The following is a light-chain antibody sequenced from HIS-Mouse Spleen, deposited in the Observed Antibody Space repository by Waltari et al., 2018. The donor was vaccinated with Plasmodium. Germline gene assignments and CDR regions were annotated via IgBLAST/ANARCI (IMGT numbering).Light chain of an antibody. CDR3: GTWDSSLSAGVV. V-gene: IGLV1-51*01. Sequence: QSVLTQPPSVSAAPGQKVTISCSGSSSNIGNNYVSWYQQLPGTAPKPLIYDSIKRPSGFPDRFSGSKSGTSATLGITGLQTGDEADYYCGTWDSSLSAGVVFGGGTKLTVL. CDR2: DSI. CDR1: SSNIGNNY. J-gene: IGLJ2*01.